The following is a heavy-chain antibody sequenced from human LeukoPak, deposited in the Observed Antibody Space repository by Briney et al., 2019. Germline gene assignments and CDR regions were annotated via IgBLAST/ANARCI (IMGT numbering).Heavy chain of an antibody. D-gene: IGHD2-2*01. CDR1: GSTLVRNW. J-gene: IGHJ4*02. CDR3: ASEGGGGSPAGY. V-gene: IGHV3-7*01. Sequence: GRCLRPASALAGSTLVRNWMTCVRQAPGNGREWVANIKQDGSEENYVDSVKGRFTISSDNAKNSLYLQMNSLRGEDTAVYFCASEGGGGSPAGYWGQGTLVTVSS. CDR2: IKQDGSEE.